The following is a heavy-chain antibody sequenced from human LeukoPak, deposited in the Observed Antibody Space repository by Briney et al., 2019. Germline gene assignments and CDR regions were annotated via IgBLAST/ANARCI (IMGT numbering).Heavy chain of an antibody. CDR1: GGSVSSGSYY. Sequence: PSETLSLTCTVSGGSVSSGSYYWSWIRQPPGKGLEWIGYIYYSGSTYYNPSLKSRVTISVDTSKNQFSLKLSSVTAADTAVYYCARETYDSSGYDWGQGTLVTVSS. D-gene: IGHD3-22*01. CDR2: IYYSGST. CDR3: ARETYDSSGYD. V-gene: IGHV4-31*03. J-gene: IGHJ4*02.